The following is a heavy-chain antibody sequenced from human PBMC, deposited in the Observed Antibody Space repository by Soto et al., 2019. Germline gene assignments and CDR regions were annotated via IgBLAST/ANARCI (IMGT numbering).Heavy chain of an antibody. D-gene: IGHD3-9*01. V-gene: IGHV4-34*01. CDR3: ARGVRYFDWLLSYGMDV. J-gene: IGHJ6*02. CDR1: GGSFSGYY. Sequence: QVQLQQWGAGLLKPSETLSLTCAVYGGSFSGYYWSWIRQPPGKGLEWIGEINHSGSTNYNPSLKSRVTISVXTSPNXXSLKLSSVTAADTAVYYCARGVRYFDWLLSYGMDVWGQGTTVTVSS. CDR2: INHSGST.